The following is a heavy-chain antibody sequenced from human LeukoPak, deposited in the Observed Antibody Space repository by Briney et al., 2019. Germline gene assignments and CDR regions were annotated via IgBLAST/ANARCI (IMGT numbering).Heavy chain of an antibody. CDR3: GREGEYGDSYC. Sequence: PSQTLSLTCRVSGDSFSSDSYYWNWIRQAPGKGPEWIGNIYRGRTRFNPALTRRVTISLDMSTTKVSLNLASVTAADTARYYCGREGEYGDSYCWGRGILVIVSA. D-gene: IGHD2-21*02. CDR2: IYRGRT. V-gene: IGHV4-30-2*01. J-gene: IGHJ2*01. CDR1: GDSFSSDSYY.